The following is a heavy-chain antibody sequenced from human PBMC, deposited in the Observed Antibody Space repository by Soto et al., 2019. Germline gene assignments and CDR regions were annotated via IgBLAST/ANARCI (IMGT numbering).Heavy chain of an antibody. Sequence: GGSLRLSCAASGFTFSNAWMSWVRQAPGKGLEWVGRIKSKTDGGTTDYAAPVKGRFTISRDDSKNTLYLQMNSLKTEDTAVYYCTTEADYIWGSYRQWGYNWFDPWGQGTLVTVSS. D-gene: IGHD3-16*02. CDR1: GFTFSNAW. V-gene: IGHV3-15*01. CDR2: IKSKTDGGTT. CDR3: TTEADYIWGSYRQWGYNWFDP. J-gene: IGHJ5*02.